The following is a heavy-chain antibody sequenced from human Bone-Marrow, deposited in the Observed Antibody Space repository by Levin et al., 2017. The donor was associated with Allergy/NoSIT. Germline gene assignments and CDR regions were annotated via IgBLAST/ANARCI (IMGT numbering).Heavy chain of an antibody. Sequence: GGSLRLSCGASASIFNSYHIHWVRQAPGKGLEWVADMSVDGNAKYYADSVKGRFTISRDSSKHTLYLQMNSLRPEDTGVYYCARGPSTGAFDIWGQGTLVTVSS. J-gene: IGHJ3*02. CDR1: ASIFNSYH. V-gene: IGHV3-30-3*01. CDR3: ARGPSTGAFDI. CDR2: MSVDGNAK.